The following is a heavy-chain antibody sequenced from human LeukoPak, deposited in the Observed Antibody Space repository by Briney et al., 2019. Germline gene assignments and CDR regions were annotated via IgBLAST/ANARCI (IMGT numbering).Heavy chain of an antibody. V-gene: IGHV1-2*02. Sequence: GASVKVSCKASGYTFTGHYMHWVRQAPGQGLEWMGWINPNSGGTNYAQKFQGRVTMTRDTSISTAYMELSRLRSDDTAVYYCARASSSSGWPLGYWGQGTLVTVSS. CDR2: INPNSGGT. D-gene: IGHD6-19*01. CDR1: GYTFTGHY. J-gene: IGHJ4*02. CDR3: ARASSSSGWPLGY.